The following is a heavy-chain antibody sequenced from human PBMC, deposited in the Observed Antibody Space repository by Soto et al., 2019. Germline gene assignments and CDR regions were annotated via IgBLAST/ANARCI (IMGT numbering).Heavy chain of an antibody. V-gene: IGHV3-30*12. CDR3: AREGVTNYTDYYFDL. Sequence: GSLRLSCTPSGFTFRNYGLHWVRQAPGKGLEWVALISYDGDNKYYTDSVKGRFTISRDNAKTSLYLQMDSLRPEDTAIYYCAREGVTNYTDYYFDLWGHGALVTVS. J-gene: IGHJ4*01. CDR1: GFTFRNYG. D-gene: IGHD4-4*01. CDR2: ISYDGDNK.